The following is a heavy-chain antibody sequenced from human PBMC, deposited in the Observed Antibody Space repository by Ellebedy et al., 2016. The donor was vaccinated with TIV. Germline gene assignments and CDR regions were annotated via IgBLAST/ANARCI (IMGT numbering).Heavy chain of an antibody. D-gene: IGHD3-22*01. Sequence: GESLKISCAASGSPFKNHAVSWVRQAPGKGLEWVAVISYDGSNKYYADSVKGRFTISRDNSKNTLYLQMNSLRAEDTAVYYCAKVVTMIVVDPYNWFDPWGQGTLVTVSS. CDR1: GSPFKNHA. V-gene: IGHV3-30-3*01. CDR3: AKVVTMIVVDPYNWFDP. CDR2: ISYDGSNK. J-gene: IGHJ5*02.